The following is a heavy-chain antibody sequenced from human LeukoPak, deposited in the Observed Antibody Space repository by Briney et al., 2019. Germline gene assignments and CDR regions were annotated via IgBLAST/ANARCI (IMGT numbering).Heavy chain of an antibody. D-gene: IGHD6-19*01. Sequence: GGSLRLSCAASGFTFSSYGMHWVRQAPGKGLEWVAFIRYDGSNKYYADSVKGRFTISRDNSKNTLYLQMNSLRAEDTAVYYCARGPLAGLYYYYYMDVWGKGTTVTVSS. CDR3: ARGPLAGLYYYYYMDV. V-gene: IGHV3-30*02. CDR2: IRYDGSNK. CDR1: GFTFSSYG. J-gene: IGHJ6*03.